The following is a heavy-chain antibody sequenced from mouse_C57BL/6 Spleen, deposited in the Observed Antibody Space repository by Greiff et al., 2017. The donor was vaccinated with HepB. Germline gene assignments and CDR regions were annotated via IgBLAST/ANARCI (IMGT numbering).Heavy chain of an antibody. CDR2: ISSGGDYI. V-gene: IGHV5-9-1*02. D-gene: IGHD3-2*02. J-gene: IGHJ4*01. Sequence: EVKVVESGEGLVKPGGSLKLSCAASGFTFSSYAMSWVRQTPEKRLEWVAYISSGGDYIYYADTVKGRFTISRDNARNTLYLQMSSLKSEDTAMYYCTRDRVGSSGYDYAMDYWGQGTSVTVSS. CDR3: TRDRVGSSGYDYAMDY. CDR1: GFTFSSYA.